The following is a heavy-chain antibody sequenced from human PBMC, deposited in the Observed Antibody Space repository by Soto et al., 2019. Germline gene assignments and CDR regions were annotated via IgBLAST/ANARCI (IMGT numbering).Heavy chain of an antibody. V-gene: IGHV3-23*01. CDR2: ISGSGGST. CDR3: AKDNVGSGPDYTSYFQH. Sequence: GRSLRLSCAASGFTFSSYAMSWVRQAPGKGLEWVSAISGSGGSTYYADSVKGRFTISRDNSKNTLYLQMNSLRAADTAIYYCAKDNVGSGPDYTSYFQHWGQGTMVTVSS. CDR1: GFTFSSYA. J-gene: IGHJ1*01. D-gene: IGHD1-26*01.